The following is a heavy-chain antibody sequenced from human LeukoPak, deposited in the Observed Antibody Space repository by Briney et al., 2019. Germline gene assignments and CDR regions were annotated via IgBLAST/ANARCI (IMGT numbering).Heavy chain of an antibody. CDR1: GGTFSSYA. CDR2: IIPIFGTA. Sequence: AASVKVSCKASGGTFSSYAISWVRQAPGQGLEWMGGIIPIFGTANYAQKFQGRVTITADESTSTAYMELSSLRSEDTAVYYCARIIASSGYLIDYWGQGTLVTVSS. V-gene: IGHV1-69*13. J-gene: IGHJ4*02. D-gene: IGHD3-22*01. CDR3: ARIIASSGYLIDY.